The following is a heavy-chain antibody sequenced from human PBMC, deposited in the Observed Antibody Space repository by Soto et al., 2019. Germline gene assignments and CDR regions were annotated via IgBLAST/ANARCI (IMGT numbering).Heavy chain of an antibody. J-gene: IGHJ4*02. CDR3: ARCEMTTLPNFVY. D-gene: IGHD4-4*01. V-gene: IGHV1-2*02. Sequence: QVQLVQSGAEVKKPGASVKVSCKASGYTFNAYYLHWVRQAPGQGLEWMGWITPNAGTRNYAQKFQGRVTLSRDTSINTALMEMIRLRSDDMAVYYCARCEMTTLPNFVYWGQGTLAAVPS. CDR1: GYTFNAYY. CDR2: ITPNAGTR.